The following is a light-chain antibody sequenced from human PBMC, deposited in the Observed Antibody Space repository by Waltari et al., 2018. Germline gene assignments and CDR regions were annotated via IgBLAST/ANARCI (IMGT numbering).Light chain of an antibody. CDR1: QSISSW. Sequence: DIQMTQSPSTLSASVGDRVTITCRASQSISSWLAWYQQKPGKAPKLLIYKAFSLESGVPSRFSGSGSGTEFTLTISSLQPDDFATYYCQQYNSPVTFGQGTKVEIK. J-gene: IGKJ1*01. V-gene: IGKV1-5*03. CDR2: KAF. CDR3: QQYNSPVT.